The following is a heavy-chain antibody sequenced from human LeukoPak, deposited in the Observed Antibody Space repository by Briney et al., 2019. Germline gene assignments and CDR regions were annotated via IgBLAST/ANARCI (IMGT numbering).Heavy chain of an antibody. D-gene: IGHD2/OR15-2a*01. V-gene: IGHV4-59*08. CDR1: GGSISSYY. CDR2: IYYSGST. Sequence: SETLSLTCTVSGGSISSYYWSWIRQPPGKGLEWIGYIYYSGSTNYNPSLKSRVTVSVDTSKNQFSLKLSSVTAADTAVYYCARVIRAFDIWGQGTMVTVSS. J-gene: IGHJ3*02. CDR3: ARVIRAFDI.